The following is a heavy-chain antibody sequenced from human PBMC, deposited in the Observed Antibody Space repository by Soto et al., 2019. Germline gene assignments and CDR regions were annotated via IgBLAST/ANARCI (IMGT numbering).Heavy chain of an antibody. V-gene: IGHV4-4*02. CDR1: GGSISSTDW. D-gene: IGHD1-26*01. CDR2: IYHGGST. Sequence: QLQLQESGPGLVKPSGPRSLTGPVPGGSISSTDWWSWVRQPPGKGLEWIGEIYHGGSTNYNPSLKSRVTISVDRSKNQFSLKLTSVTAADTAVYYCASSKSGGSYYFDYWGQGTLVTVSS. CDR3: ASSKSGGSYYFDY. J-gene: IGHJ4*02.